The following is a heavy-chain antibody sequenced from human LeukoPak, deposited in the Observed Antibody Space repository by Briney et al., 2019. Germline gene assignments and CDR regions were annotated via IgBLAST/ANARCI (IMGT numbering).Heavy chain of an antibody. J-gene: IGHJ6*03. V-gene: IGHV3-30-3*01. CDR3: ARAPWELTDYYYMDV. CDR1: GFTFSSYA. D-gene: IGHD1-26*01. Sequence: GGSLRLSCAASGFTFSSYAMHWVRQAPGKGLEWVAVISYDGSNKYYADSVKGRFTISRDNSKNTLYLQMNSLRAEDTAVYYCARAPWELTDYYYMDVWGKGTTVTVSS. CDR2: ISYDGSNK.